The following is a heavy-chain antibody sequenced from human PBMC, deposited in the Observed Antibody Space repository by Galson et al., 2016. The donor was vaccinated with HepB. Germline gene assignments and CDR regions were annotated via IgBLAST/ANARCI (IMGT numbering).Heavy chain of an antibody. V-gene: IGHV1-18*04. Sequence: SVKVSCKASGYTFTNYGLSWVRQAPGQGLEWMGWISTYNGNTKYAQQLQGRVTMTTDTSTSTAYMELRSLRSDDTAVYYCARAYHRRLHYGDYPLDYWGQGTLVTVSS. CDR3: ARAYHRRLHYGDYPLDY. CDR1: GYTFTNYG. D-gene: IGHD4-17*01. CDR2: ISTYNGNT. J-gene: IGHJ4*02.